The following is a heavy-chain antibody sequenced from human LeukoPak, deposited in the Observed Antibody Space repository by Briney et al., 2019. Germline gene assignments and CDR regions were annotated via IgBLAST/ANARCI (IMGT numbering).Heavy chain of an antibody. D-gene: IGHD3-22*01. CDR1: GFSFSTYG. CDR2: IWYDASGQ. CDR3: ARDSLYDDNGYYHYFDY. J-gene: IGHJ4*02. V-gene: IGHV3-33*01. Sequence: VRSLRLSCAASGFSFSTYGMHWVRQAPGKGLEWVAMIWYDASGQHYADSVKGRFTISRDTSKNTLYLQMNSLRAEDTAVYFCARDSLYDDNGYYHYFDYWGQGTLVTVSS.